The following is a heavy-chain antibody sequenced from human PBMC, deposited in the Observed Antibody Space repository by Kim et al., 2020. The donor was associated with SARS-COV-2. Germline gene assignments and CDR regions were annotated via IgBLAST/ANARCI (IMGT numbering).Heavy chain of an antibody. D-gene: IGHD2-8*02. J-gene: IGHJ3*02. Sequence: YYADSVKGRFTISRDNSKNTLYLQMNSLRAEDTAVYYCAKPQFWSHAFDIWGQGTMVTVSS. CDR3: AKPQFWSHAFDI. V-gene: IGHV3-23*01.